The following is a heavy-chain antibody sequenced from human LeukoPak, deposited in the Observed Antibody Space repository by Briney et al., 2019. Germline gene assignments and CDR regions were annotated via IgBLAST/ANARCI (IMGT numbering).Heavy chain of an antibody. V-gene: IGHV4-34*01. CDR3: ASPDGYNSY. D-gene: IGHD5-24*01. Sequence: PSETLSLTCAVYGGSFSGYYWSWSRQPPGKGLEWIGEINHSGSTNYNPSLKSRVTISVDTSKNQFSLNLRSVTAADTAVYYCASPDGYNSYWGQGTLVTVSS. CDR2: INHSGST. J-gene: IGHJ4*02. CDR1: GGSFSGYY.